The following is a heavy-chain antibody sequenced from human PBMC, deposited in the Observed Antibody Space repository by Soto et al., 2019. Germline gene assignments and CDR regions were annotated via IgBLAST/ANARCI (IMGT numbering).Heavy chain of an antibody. J-gene: IGHJ4*02. D-gene: IGHD6-19*01. Sequence: QVQLVQSGAEVKKPGSSVKVSCKAPEGTFSRYTISWVRQAPGQGLEWMGRIIPLLAISNYARQFQGRVTITTEKSTCTTYMELSGLRSEDTAIYYWATVGGSAWLKPFDSWGQGTLVTVSS. CDR3: ATVGGSAWLKPFDS. CDR1: EGTFSRYT. CDR2: IIPLLAIS. V-gene: IGHV1-69*04.